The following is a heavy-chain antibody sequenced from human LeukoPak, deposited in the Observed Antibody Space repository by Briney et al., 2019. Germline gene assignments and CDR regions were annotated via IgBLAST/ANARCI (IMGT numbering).Heavy chain of an antibody. Sequence: GGSLRLSCVVSGFTFNSYAMNWVRQAPGKGLEWVSAVSGSGSSTYYADSVKGRFTISRDNSKNTLYLQMNSLRAEDTAVYYCAKTLVVAAISQLFDYWGQGTLVTVSS. CDR3: AKTLVVAAISQLFDY. CDR1: GFTFNSYA. J-gene: IGHJ4*02. D-gene: IGHD2-15*01. V-gene: IGHV3-23*01. CDR2: VSGSGSST.